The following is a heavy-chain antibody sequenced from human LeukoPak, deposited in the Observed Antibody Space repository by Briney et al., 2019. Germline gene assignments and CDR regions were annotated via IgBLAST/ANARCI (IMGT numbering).Heavy chain of an antibody. Sequence: GGSLRLSCAASGFTFSSYSMNWVCQAPGKGLEWVSSISSSSSYIYYADSVKGRFTISRDNAKNSLYLQMNSLRAEDTAVYYCARDSRGFDCSSTSCYIDYWGQGTLVTVSS. D-gene: IGHD2-2*02. V-gene: IGHV3-21*01. CDR3: ARDSRGFDCSSTSCYIDY. J-gene: IGHJ4*02. CDR1: GFTFSSYS. CDR2: ISSSSSYI.